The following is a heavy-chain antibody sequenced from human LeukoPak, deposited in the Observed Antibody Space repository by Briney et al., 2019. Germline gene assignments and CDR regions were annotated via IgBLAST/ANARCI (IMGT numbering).Heavy chain of an antibody. CDR1: GGSISSSSYY. J-gene: IGHJ4*02. CDR3: ARVAPGETGGYYFDY. CDR2: IYYSGST. Sequence: SETLSLTCTVSGGSISSSSYYWGWIRQPPGKGLEWIGSIYYSGSTYYNPSLKSRVTISVDTSKNQFSLKLSSVTAADTAVYYCARVAPGETGGYYFDYWGQGTLVTVSS. V-gene: IGHV4-39*07. D-gene: IGHD3-10*01.